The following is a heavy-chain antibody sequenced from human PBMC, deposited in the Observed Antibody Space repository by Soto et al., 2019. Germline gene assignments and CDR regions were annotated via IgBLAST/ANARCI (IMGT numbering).Heavy chain of an antibody. CDR2: INAGNGNT. CDR1: GYTFTSYA. CDR3: AREFTIFGVVPIWFDP. D-gene: IGHD3-3*01. V-gene: IGHV1-3*01. Sequence: ASVKVSCKASGYTFTSYAMHWVRQAPGQRLEWMGWINAGNGNTKYSQKFQGRVTITRDTSASTAYMELSSLRSEDTAVYYCAREFTIFGVVPIWFDPWGQGTLVTVSS. J-gene: IGHJ5*02.